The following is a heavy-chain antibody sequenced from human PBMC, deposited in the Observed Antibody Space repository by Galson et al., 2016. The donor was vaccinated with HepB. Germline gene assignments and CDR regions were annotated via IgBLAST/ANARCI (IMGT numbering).Heavy chain of an antibody. J-gene: IGHJ4*02. CDR3: AKRDYSDSDGYLPLFDR. V-gene: IGHV3-23*01. Sequence: SLRLSCAASGSTFNTYAMSWVRQAPGKGPEWVSAITGNGGTTYYTDSVKGRFTISRDNSKNTLYLQMTSLRVDDTAVYYCAKRDYSDSDGYLPLFDRWGQGTLVTVSS. CDR2: ITGNGGTT. CDR1: GSTFNTYA. D-gene: IGHD3-22*01.